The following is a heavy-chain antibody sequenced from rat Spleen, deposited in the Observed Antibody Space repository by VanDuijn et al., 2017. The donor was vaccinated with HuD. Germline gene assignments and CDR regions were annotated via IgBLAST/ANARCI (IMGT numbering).Heavy chain of an antibody. CDR2: ITNTGGST. CDR1: GFTFSDYN. J-gene: IGHJ2*01. CDR3: TRDRPRYNYFDY. V-gene: IGHV5-7*01. Sequence: EVQLVESGGGLVQPGRSLKLSCAASGFTFSDYNMAWVRQAPKKGLEWVATITNTGGSTYYPDSVKGRFTISRDNAKSTLYLQMNSLRSEDTATYYCTRDRPRYNYFDYWGQGVMVRVSS. D-gene: IGHD1-5*01.